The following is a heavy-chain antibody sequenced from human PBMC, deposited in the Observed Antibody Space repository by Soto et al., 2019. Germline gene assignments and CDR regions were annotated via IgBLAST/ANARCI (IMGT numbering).Heavy chain of an antibody. V-gene: IGHV3-7*01. CDR3: TRSVLGAFDV. CDR1: GFTLSSHW. Sequence: EVQLVESGGDLVQPGGSLRLSCAAFGFTLSSHWMAWVRQAPGKGLEWVANIKQDGSEQYYVDSVKGRFTISRDNAKNSLYLQMSSLSAEDTAGYYCTRSVLGAFDVWGEGTVVTVSS. D-gene: IGHD2-8*01. CDR2: IKQDGSEQ. J-gene: IGHJ3*01.